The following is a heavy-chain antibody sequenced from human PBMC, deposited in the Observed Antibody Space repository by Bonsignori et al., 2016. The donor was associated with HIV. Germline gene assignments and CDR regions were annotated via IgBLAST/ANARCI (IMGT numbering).Heavy chain of an antibody. CDR2: IRYDGSNK. D-gene: IGHD3-3*01. CDR3: AKGSRLDY. J-gene: IGHJ4*02. V-gene: IGHV3-30*02. Sequence: PGKGLEWVAFIRYDGSNKYYADSVKGRFTISRDNSKNTLYLQMNSLRAEDTAVYYCAKGSRLDYWGQGTLVTVSS.